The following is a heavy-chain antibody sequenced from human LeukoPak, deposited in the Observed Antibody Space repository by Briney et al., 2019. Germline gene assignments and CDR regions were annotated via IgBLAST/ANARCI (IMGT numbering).Heavy chain of an antibody. J-gene: IGHJ4*02. CDR1: GFTFSTYA. Sequence: PGGSLRLSCAASGFTFSTYAMNWVRQAPGKGLEWVSGISGAGNNTYYVDSVKGRFTISRDNSKNTLYLQMNSLRAEDTAVYYCARDPVAVTGTFYFDYWGQGTLVTVSS. CDR3: ARDPVAVTGTFYFDY. CDR2: ISGAGNNT. V-gene: IGHV3-23*01. D-gene: IGHD6-19*01.